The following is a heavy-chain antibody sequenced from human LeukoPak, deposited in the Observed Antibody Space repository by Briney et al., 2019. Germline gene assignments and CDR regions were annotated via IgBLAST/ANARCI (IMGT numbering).Heavy chain of an antibody. CDR1: GYTFTNYG. Sequence: SVKVSCKASGYTFTNYGISWVRQAPGQGLEWMGWINPSSGGTNYPQKFQGRVTMTRDTSLSTAYMELSGLRSDDTAVYYCARGVVAATFYYYMDVWGKGTTVTVSS. CDR2: INPSSGGT. CDR3: ARGVVAATFYYYMDV. D-gene: IGHD2-15*01. V-gene: IGHV1-2*02. J-gene: IGHJ6*03.